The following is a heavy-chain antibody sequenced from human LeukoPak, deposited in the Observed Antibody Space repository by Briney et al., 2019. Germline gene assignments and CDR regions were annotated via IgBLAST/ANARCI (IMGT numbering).Heavy chain of an antibody. CDR1: GFTFSSYS. D-gene: IGHD6-19*01. CDR3: ARGAYSSGWYSGVYYYYGMDV. J-gene: IGHJ6*02. V-gene: IGHV3-21*01. Sequence: PGGSLRLSCAASGFTFSSYSMNWVRQAPGKGLEWVSSISSSSSYIYYADSVKGRFTISRDNAKNSLYLQMNSLRAEDTAVYYCARGAYSSGWYSGVYYYYGMDVWGQGTTVTVSS. CDR2: ISSSSSYI.